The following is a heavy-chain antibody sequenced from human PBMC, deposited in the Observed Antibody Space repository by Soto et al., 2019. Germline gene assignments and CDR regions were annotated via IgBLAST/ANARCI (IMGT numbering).Heavy chain of an antibody. J-gene: IGHJ5*02. CDR1: GGSISSSSYY. V-gene: IGHV4-39*01. CDR2: IYYSGST. CDR3: ARDYYDYIWGSYRSALNWFDP. D-gene: IGHD3-16*02. Sequence: TLSLTCTVSGGSISSSSYYWGWIRQPPGKGLEWIGTIYYSGSTYYNPSLKSRVTISVDTSKNQFSLKLSSVTAADTAVYYCARDYYDYIWGSYRSALNWFDPWGQGTLVTVSS.